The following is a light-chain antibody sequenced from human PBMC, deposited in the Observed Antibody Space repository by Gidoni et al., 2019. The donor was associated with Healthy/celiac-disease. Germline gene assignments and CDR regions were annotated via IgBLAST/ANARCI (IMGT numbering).Light chain of an antibody. CDR3: HQYNNWPPFT. Sequence: EIVMTPSPATLSVSPGERATLSCRASQSVSSNLAWYQQKPGQAPRLLIYGASTSATGIPARFSGSGSGTEFTLTISSLQSEDFAVYCCHQYNNWPPFTFGPGTKVDIK. CDR2: GAS. CDR1: QSVSSN. J-gene: IGKJ3*01. V-gene: IGKV3-15*01.